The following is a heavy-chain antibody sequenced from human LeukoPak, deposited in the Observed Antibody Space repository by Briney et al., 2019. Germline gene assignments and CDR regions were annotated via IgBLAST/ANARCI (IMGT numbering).Heavy chain of an antibody. CDR1: GFTYSVYW. J-gene: IGHJ4*02. Sequence: GGSLRLSCSASGFTYSVYWMHWVRQAPGKGLVWVSYVDNDGRGTAYVDSVKGRFTISRDNAKNTVYLQMNSLRVDDTAVYYCARDGSGSIDLDHWGQGTLVTVSS. D-gene: IGHD3-3*01. CDR2: VDNDGRGT. CDR3: ARDGSGSIDLDH. V-gene: IGHV3-74*01.